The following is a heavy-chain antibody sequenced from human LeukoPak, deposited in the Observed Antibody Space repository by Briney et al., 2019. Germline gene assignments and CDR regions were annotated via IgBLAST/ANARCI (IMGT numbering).Heavy chain of an antibody. V-gene: IGHV3-23*01. CDR3: AQYFTSGGRLFDL. J-gene: IGHJ5*02. Sequence: PGGSLRLSCAASGFTFSNYAMSWVRQAPGKGLEWVSSISAGGGFTYYSDSVKGRFTISRDNSRNTLSLQMNSLRAEDTAVYFCAQYFTSGGRLFDLWGQGTLVTVSS. CDR1: GFTFSNYA. D-gene: IGHD1-1*01. CDR2: ISAGGGFT.